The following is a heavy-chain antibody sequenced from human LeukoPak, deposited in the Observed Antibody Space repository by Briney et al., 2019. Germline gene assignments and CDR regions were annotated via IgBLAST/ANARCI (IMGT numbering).Heavy chain of an antibody. D-gene: IGHD3-10*01. CDR2: ITSRSSSI. CDR1: GFTFSNYN. Sequence: PGGSLRLSCAASGFTFSNYNMNWVRQAPGKGLEWVSYITSRSSSIYYADSVKGRFTISRDNAQNSLYLQMNSLRGEDTAVYCCARDSRFGKLLIPYFDYWGQGTLVTVSS. J-gene: IGHJ4*02. V-gene: IGHV3-48*01. CDR3: ARDSRFGKLLIPYFDY.